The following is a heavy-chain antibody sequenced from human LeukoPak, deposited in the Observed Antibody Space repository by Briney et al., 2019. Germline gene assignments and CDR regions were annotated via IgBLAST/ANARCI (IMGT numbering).Heavy chain of an antibody. CDR1: GFTFSNAW. D-gene: IGHD2-2*01. CDR2: IKSNGDGGTT. V-gene: IGHV3-15*01. Sequence: PGGSLRLSCTASGFTFSNAWMSWVRQAPGKGLEWIGRIKSNGDGGTTEFAAPVKGRFTISRDDSKNTLYLQMNSLETEDTAVYYCTADGNCQTTSCYWGRGALVTVSP. CDR3: TADGNCQTTSCY. J-gene: IGHJ4*02.